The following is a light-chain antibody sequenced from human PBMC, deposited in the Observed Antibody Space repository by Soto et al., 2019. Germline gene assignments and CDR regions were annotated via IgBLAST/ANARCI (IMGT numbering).Light chain of an antibody. V-gene: IGKV1-5*03. CDR3: QHYNSYSEA. CDR2: KAS. J-gene: IGKJ1*01. CDR1: QTISSW. Sequence: DIQVSQSASTLSGSVGKRVTITCRASQTISSWLAWYQQKPGKAPKLLIYKASTLKSGVPSRFSGSGSGTEFTLTISSLQPDDFAPYYCQHYNSYSEAFGQGTKVDI.